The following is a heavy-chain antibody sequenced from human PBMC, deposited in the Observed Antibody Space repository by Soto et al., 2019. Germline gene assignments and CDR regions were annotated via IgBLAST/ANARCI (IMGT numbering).Heavy chain of an antibody. V-gene: IGHV4-30-2*01. CDR1: GGSISSGGYS. D-gene: IGHD3-16*01. Sequence: SETLSLTCAVSGGSISSGGYSWSWIRQPPGKGLEWIGYIYHSGSTYYNPSLKSRVTISVDRSKNQFSLKLSSVTAADTAVYYCARDRHPLYDYVWGSPGYGIDVWGQGTTVTVSS. CDR3: ARDRHPLYDYVWGSPGYGIDV. J-gene: IGHJ6*02. CDR2: IYHSGST.